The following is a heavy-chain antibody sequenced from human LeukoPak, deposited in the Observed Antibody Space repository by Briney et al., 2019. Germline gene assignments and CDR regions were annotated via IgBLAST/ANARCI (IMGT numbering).Heavy chain of an antibody. CDR3: TRIFYYGTRGYYPDF. Sequence: QPGGSLRLSCAASGFTSSDHHMDWVRQAPGKGLEWIGRSKNKDYAYSTVYAASVKGRFTFSRDDPKNSLYLQMNSLTTEDTAVYYCTRIFYYGTRGYYPDFWGQGTLVAVSS. CDR1: GFTSSDHH. D-gene: IGHD3-22*01. CDR2: SKNKDYAYST. J-gene: IGHJ4*02. V-gene: IGHV3-72*01.